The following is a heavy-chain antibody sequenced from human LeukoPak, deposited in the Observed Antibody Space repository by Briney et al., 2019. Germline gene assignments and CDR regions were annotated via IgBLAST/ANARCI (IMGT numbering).Heavy chain of an antibody. CDR1: GFTFINYS. CDR3: AELGITMIGGV. D-gene: IGHD3-10*02. J-gene: IGHJ6*04. V-gene: IGHV3-21*01. Sequence: GGSLRLSCTASGFTFINYSMNWVRQAPGKGLEWVSSISTNSAFIYYADSVKGRFTISRDNAKNSLYLQMNSLRAEDAAVYYCAELGITMIGGVWGKGTTVTISS. CDR2: ISTNSAFI.